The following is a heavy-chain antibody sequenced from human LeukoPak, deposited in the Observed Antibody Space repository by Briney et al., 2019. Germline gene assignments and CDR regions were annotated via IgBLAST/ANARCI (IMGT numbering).Heavy chain of an antibody. CDR2: ISSSSSYI. CDR3: AREEGHAYYYYYYGMDV. CDR1: GFTFSSYS. V-gene: IGHV3-21*01. J-gene: IGHJ6*02. Sequence: GGSLRLSCAAPGFTFSSYSMNWVRQAPGKGLEWVSSISSSSSYIYYADSVKGRFTISRDNAKNSLYLQMNSLRAEDTAVYYCAREEGHAYYYYYYGMDVWGQGTTVTVSS.